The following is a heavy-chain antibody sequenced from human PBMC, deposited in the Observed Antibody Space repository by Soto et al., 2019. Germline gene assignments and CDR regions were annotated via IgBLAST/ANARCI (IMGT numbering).Heavy chain of an antibody. J-gene: IGHJ3*02. V-gene: IGHV4-59*01. CDR1: GGSISSYY. Sequence: SETLSLTCTVSGGSISSYYWSWIRQPPGKGLEWIGYIYYSGSTNYNPSLKSRVTISVDTSKNQFSLKLSSVTAADTAVYYCARDRASIAARSAFDIWGQGTMVTVSS. D-gene: IGHD6-6*01. CDR2: IYYSGST. CDR3: ARDRASIAARSAFDI.